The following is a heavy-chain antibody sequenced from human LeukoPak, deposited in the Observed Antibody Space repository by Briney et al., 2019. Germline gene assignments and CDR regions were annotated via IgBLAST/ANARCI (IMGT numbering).Heavy chain of an antibody. J-gene: IGHJ4*02. Sequence: ASVKVSCKASGYTFTGYYMHWVRQAPGQGLEWMGIINPSGGSTSYAQKFQGRVTMTRDTSTSTVYMELSSLRSEDTAVYYCAISGYYDSSGYISYFDYWGQGTLVTVSS. CDR3: AISGYYDSSGYISYFDY. CDR2: INPSGGST. D-gene: IGHD3-22*01. V-gene: IGHV1-46*01. CDR1: GYTFTGYY.